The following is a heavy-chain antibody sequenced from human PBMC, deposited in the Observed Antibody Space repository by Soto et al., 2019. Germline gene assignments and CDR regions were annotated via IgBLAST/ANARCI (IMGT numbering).Heavy chain of an antibody. V-gene: IGHV1-69*02. J-gene: IGHJ4*02. CDR1: GGTFSSYT. D-gene: IGHD3-9*01. CDR3: ARVEESDYDILTGYLPDY. CDR2: IIPILGIA. Sequence: SVKVSCKASGGTFSSYTISWGRQAPGQGLEWMGRIIPILGIANYAQKFQGRVTITADKSTSTAYMELSSLRSEDTAVYYCARVEESDYDILTGYLPDYWGQGTLVTVSS.